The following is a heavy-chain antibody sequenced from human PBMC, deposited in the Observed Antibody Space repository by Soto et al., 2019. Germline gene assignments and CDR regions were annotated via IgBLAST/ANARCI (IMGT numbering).Heavy chain of an antibody. D-gene: IGHD6-19*01. V-gene: IGHV3-23*01. Sequence: EVQLLESGGGLVQPGGSLRLSCAASGFTFSNHGMSWVRQAPGKGLEWVSTLDGSGGNTHYADSVKGRFTISRDNSKNTLYLQMSGLRAEDTAIYYCSAWLQHHFDYWGQGTLVTVSS. J-gene: IGHJ4*02. CDR1: GFTFSNHG. CDR2: LDGSGGNT. CDR3: SAWLQHHFDY.